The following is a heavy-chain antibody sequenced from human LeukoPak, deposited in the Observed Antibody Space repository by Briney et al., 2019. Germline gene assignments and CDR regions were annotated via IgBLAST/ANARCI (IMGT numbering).Heavy chain of an antibody. CDR1: GFTFSSYA. CDR3: WRGAHYYNISGYYYLVLDY. J-gene: IGHJ4*03. CDR2: ISYDGSNK. D-gene: IGHD3-22*01. Sequence: PGRSLRLSCAASGFTFSSYAMHWVRQAPGKGLEWVAVISYDGSNKYYADSVKGRFTISRDNSKNTLYLQMNSLRAEDTAVYYCWRGAHYYNISGYYYLVLDYWGQGTLVTVSS. V-gene: IGHV3-30-3*01.